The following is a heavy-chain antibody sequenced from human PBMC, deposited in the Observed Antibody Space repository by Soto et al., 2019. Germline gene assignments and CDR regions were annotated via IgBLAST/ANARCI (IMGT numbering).Heavy chain of an antibody. CDR1: GYAFTSYD. CDR2: MNPNSGTT. Sequence: GASVKVSCKASGYAFTSYDINWVRQATGQGLEWMGWMNPNSGTTGYAQKFQGRVTMTRNTSTSTAYMELSSLRSEDTAVYYCARGSAGNCDYWGQGTLVTVSS. J-gene: IGHJ4*02. CDR3: ARGSAGNCDY. D-gene: IGHD6-13*01. V-gene: IGHV1-8*01.